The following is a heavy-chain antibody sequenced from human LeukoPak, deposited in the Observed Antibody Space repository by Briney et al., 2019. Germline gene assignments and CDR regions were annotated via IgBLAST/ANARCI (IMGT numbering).Heavy chain of an antibody. V-gene: IGHV4-59*01. Sequence: PSETLSLTCTSSDVSISSYYWNWIRQSPGKGLEWIGHIHYSGSTHYNPSLQSRVSISIDTSKNHFSLKLRSVTAVDTAVYYCARWGHFDTSGYFVVDYWGQGTLVTVSS. CDR3: ARWGHFDTSGYFVVDY. CDR1: DVSISSYY. D-gene: IGHD3-22*01. CDR2: IHYSGST. J-gene: IGHJ4*02.